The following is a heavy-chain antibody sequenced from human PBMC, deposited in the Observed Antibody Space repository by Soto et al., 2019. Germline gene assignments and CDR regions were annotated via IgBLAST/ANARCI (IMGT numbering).Heavy chain of an antibody. CDR3: AKEGLLWFGELPKGYFDY. V-gene: IGHV3-23*01. CDR2: ISGSGGST. D-gene: IGHD3-10*01. Sequence: GGSLRLSCAASGFSFGSYAMSWVRQAPGKGLEWVSAISGSGGSTYYADSVKGRFTISRDNSKNTLYLQMNSLRAEDTAVYYCAKEGLLWFGELPKGYFDYWGQGT. CDR1: GFSFGSYA. J-gene: IGHJ4*02.